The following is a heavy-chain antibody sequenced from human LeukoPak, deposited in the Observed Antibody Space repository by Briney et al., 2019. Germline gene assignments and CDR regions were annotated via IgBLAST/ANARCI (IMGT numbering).Heavy chain of an antibody. Sequence: ASVKVSCKASGYTFTGYYMHWVRQAPGQGLEWMGWINPSGGSTSYAQKFQGRVTMTRDTSTSTVYMELSSLRSEDTAVYYCARGSVAGTGTGAFDIWGQGTMVTVSS. CDR2: INPSGGST. J-gene: IGHJ3*02. V-gene: IGHV1-46*01. CDR1: GYTFTGYY. D-gene: IGHD6-19*01. CDR3: ARGSVAGTGTGAFDI.